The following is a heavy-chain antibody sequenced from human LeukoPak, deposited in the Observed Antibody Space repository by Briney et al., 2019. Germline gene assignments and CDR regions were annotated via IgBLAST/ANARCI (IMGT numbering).Heavy chain of an antibody. CDR3: ARETYYYGSGNLRYYYYGMDV. V-gene: IGHV1-18*04. CDR1: GYTFTGYY. J-gene: IGHJ6*04. Sequence: ASVTVSFKASGYTFTGYYMHWVRQAPGQGLEWMGWISAYNGNTNYAQKLQGRVTMTTDTSTSTAYMELRSLRSDDTAVYYCARETYYYGSGNLRYYYYGMDVWGKGTTVTVSS. CDR2: ISAYNGNT. D-gene: IGHD3-10*01.